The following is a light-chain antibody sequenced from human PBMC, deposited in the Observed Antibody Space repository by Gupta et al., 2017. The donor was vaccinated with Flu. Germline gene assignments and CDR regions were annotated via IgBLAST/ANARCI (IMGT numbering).Light chain of an antibody. CDR1: QSISSW. V-gene: IGKV1-5*03. CDR3: QQYNSDPWT. Sequence: RMPQSPSTLAGTVGDRVQTNWRDSQSISSWVALDQQKTGKAPKVPIYKASSLESGVPDRFSGKGSGTDFTLTISSLQTDDVATYYCQQYNSDPWTFGQGTKVEVK. J-gene: IGKJ1*01. CDR2: KAS.